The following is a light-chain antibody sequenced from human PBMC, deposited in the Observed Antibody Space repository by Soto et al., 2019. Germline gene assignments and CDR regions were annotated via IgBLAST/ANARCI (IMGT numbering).Light chain of an antibody. Sequence: QSVLTQPASVSGSPGQSMTSSCTGTSSDIGTYNLVSWYQQHPGKATKLMIYEVNKRPSGVSERFSGSKSGNTASLTISGLQAEDEADYYCCSYAGSSTLYVFGTGTKVTVL. J-gene: IGLJ1*01. CDR3: CSYAGSSTLYV. CDR2: EVN. CDR1: SSDIGTYNL. V-gene: IGLV2-23*02.